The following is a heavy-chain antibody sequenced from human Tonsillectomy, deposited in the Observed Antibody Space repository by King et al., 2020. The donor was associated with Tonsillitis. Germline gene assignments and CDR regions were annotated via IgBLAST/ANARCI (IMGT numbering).Heavy chain of an antibody. CDR2: IRFDGSNK. Sequence: VQLVQSGGGVVQPGGSLRLSCAASGFTFSSYGMHWVRQAPGKGLEWVAFIRFDGSNKYYADSVKGRFTISRDNSKNTLYLQMNSLRAEDTAVYYCAKEYYDFWIGYPSGWFDPWGQGTLVTVSS. J-gene: IGHJ5*02. CDR1: GFTFSSYG. D-gene: IGHD3-3*01. CDR3: AKEYYDFWIGYPSGWFDP. V-gene: IGHV3-30*02.